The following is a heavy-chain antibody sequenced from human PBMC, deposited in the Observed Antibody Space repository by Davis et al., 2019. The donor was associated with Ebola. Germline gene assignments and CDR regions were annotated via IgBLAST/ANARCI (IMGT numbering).Heavy chain of an antibody. Sequence: GESLKISCEVSGFTFSVYGMHWVRQAPDKGLEWVAVIWYDGSDKYYADSVTGRFTISRDNSKNTLYLQMNSLRAEDTAVYYCARAPPLYSSGWYLPYWGQGTLVTVSS. CDR1: GFTFSVYG. D-gene: IGHD6-19*01. CDR2: IWYDGSDK. CDR3: ARAPPLYSSGWYLPY. V-gene: IGHV3-33*01. J-gene: IGHJ4*02.